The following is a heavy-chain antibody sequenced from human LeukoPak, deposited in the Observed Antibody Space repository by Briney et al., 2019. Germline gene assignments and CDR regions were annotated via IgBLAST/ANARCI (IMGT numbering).Heavy chain of an antibody. CDR3: ATEGGYYYDSSGIAEAYFDY. CDR2: IIPIFGTA. D-gene: IGHD3-22*01. V-gene: IGHV1-69*06. J-gene: IGHJ4*02. CDR1: GGTFSSYA. Sequence: ASVKVSCKASGGTFSSYAISWVRQAPGQGLEWMGGIIPIFGTANYAQKFQGRVTITADKSTSTAYMELSSLRSEDTAVYYCATEGGYYYDSSGIAEAYFDYWGQGTLVTVSS.